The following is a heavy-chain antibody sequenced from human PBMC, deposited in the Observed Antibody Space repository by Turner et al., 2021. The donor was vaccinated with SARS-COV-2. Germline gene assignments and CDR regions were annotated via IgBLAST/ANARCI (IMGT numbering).Heavy chain of an antibody. CDR1: GYTFTGYY. CDR3: ARSIVVVPAAISY. D-gene: IGHD2-2*02. CDR2: INPNSGGT. J-gene: IGHJ4*02. V-gene: IGHV1-2*02. Sequence: QVQLVQSGAEVKKPGASVKVSCKASGYTFTGYYMHWVRQAPGQGLEWMGWINPNSGGTNYAQKFQGRVTRTRDMSISTAYMELSRLRSDDTAVYYCARSIVVVPAAISYWGQGTLVTVSS.